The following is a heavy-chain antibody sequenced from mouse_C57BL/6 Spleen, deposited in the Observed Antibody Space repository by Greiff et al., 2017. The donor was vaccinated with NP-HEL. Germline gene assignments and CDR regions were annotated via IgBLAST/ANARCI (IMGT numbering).Heavy chain of an antibody. CDR1: GYTFTDYY. CDR3: ARLELRLYYFDY. Sequence: VQLQQSGAELVRPGASVKLSCKASGYTFTDYYINWVKQRPGQGLEWIARIYPGSGNTYYNEKFKGKATLTAEKSSSTAYMQLSSLTSEDSAVYFCARLELRLYYFDYWGQGTTLTVSS. CDR2: IYPGSGNT. V-gene: IGHV1-76*01. J-gene: IGHJ2*01. D-gene: IGHD3-2*02.